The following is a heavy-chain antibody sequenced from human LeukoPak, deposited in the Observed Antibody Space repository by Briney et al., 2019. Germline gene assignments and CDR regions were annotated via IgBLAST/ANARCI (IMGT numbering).Heavy chain of an antibody. V-gene: IGHV4-39*01. Sequence: SETLSLTCTVSGGSISSSSYYWGWIRQPPRKGLEWIGRIYTSGSTNYNPSLKSRVTMSVDTSKNQFSLKLSSVTAADTAVYYCARLVFEGTGSFDYWGQGTLVTVSS. CDR3: ARLVFEGTGSFDY. J-gene: IGHJ4*02. CDR2: IYTSGST. D-gene: IGHD3-10*01. CDR1: GGSISSSSYY.